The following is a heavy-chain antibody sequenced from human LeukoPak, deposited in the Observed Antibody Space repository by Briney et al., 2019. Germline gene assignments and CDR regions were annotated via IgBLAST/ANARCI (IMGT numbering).Heavy chain of an antibody. CDR3: ARDTDYGDSGLDY. Sequence: GGSLRLSCAASGFTFSSYWMHWVRQAPGKGLEWVSSISSSSSYISYADSVMGRFTISRDNAKNSLYLQMNSLRAEDTAVYYCARDTDYGDSGLDYWGQGTLVTVSS. D-gene: IGHD4-17*01. CDR2: ISSSSSYI. CDR1: GFTFSSYW. V-gene: IGHV3-21*01. J-gene: IGHJ4*02.